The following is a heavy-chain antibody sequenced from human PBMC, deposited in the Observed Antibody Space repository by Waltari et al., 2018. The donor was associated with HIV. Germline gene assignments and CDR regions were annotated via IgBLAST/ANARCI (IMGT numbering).Heavy chain of an antibody. J-gene: IGHJ6*02. CDR3: ARGKGYYGMDV. V-gene: IGHV1-69*02. CDR2: IIPILDLS. CDR1: GDTFSRYT. Sequence: QVQLVQSGAEVKKPGSAVRVSCKASGDTFSRYTINWVRQAPGQGLEWMGRIIPILDLSNSAQKFQDRVTIMADKSTNTAYMDLSSLTSEDTAVYYCARGKGYYGMDVWGQGTTVTVSS.